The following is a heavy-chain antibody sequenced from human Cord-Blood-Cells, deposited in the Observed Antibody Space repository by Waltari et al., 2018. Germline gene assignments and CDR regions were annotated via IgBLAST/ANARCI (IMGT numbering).Heavy chain of an antibody. V-gene: IGHV1-2*02. J-gene: IGHJ4*02. CDR3: ARSSSSWYYFDY. Sequence: QVQLVQSGAEVKKPGASVKVSCKASGYTFTGYYMHWVRQAPGQGLEWIGWINPNSGGTNYAQKVQGRVPMTRDTSISTAYMELSRLRSDDTAVYYWARSSSSWYYFDYWGQGTLVTVSS. CDR2: INPNSGGT. CDR1: GYTFTGYY. D-gene: IGHD6-13*01.